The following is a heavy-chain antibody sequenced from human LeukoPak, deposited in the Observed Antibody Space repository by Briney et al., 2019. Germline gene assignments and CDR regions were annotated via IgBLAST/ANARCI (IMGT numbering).Heavy chain of an antibody. V-gene: IGHV1-69*01. CDR3: ARGHRRYSGYLDAFDI. CDR2: IIPIFGTA. J-gene: IGHJ3*02. D-gene: IGHD5-12*01. Sequence: SVKVSCKASGGTFSSYAISGVRQAPGQGLDGMGGIIPIFGTANYAQKFQGRVTITADESTSTAYMELSSLRSEDPAVYYCARGHRRYSGYLDAFDIWGQGTMVTVSS. CDR1: GGTFSSYA.